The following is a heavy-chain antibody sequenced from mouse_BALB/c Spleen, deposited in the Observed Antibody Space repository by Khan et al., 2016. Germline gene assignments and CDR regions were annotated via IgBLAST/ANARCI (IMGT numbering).Heavy chain of an antibody. Sequence: EVQLQESGPGLVKPSQSLSLTCTVTGYSITSDYAWNWIRQFPGNKLEWMGYINYSGITTYNPSLKSRISVTRDTSKNQFFLQLTSVTAEDTTTYYCTAYDGYFSAWFAYWGQGTLVTVSA. D-gene: IGHD2-3*01. J-gene: IGHJ3*01. CDR2: INYSGIT. V-gene: IGHV3-2*02. CDR1: GYSITSDYA. CDR3: TAYDGYFSAWFAY.